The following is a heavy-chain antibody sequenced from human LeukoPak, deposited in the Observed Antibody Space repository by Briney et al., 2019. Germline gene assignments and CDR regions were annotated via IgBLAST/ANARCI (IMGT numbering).Heavy chain of an antibody. CDR3: GTSSSSGWYADY. J-gene: IGHJ4*02. V-gene: IGHV3-64*02. Sequence: PGGSLRLSCTASGFTFSSYAMHWVRQAPGKGLEYVSAISTDGSSTYYGDSVRGRFTISRDNSKNTLFLQMSSLRPEDTAVYYCGTSSSSGWYADYWGQGTLVTVSS. CDR2: ISTDGSST. CDR1: GFTFSSYA. D-gene: IGHD6-19*01.